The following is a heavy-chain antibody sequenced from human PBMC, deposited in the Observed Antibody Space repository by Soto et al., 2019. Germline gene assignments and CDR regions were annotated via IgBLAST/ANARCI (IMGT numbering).Heavy chain of an antibody. J-gene: IGHJ2*01. Sequence: SETLSLTCTVSGGSISSGDYYWSWIRQPPGKGLEWIAYIYYSGSTYYTTSLKSRVTMSVDTSKNQFSLKLTSVTAADTAVYYCARGEDWYFDLWGRGTLVTVSS. CDR2: IYYSGST. CDR1: GGSISSGDYY. CDR3: ARGEDWYFDL. V-gene: IGHV4-30-4*01.